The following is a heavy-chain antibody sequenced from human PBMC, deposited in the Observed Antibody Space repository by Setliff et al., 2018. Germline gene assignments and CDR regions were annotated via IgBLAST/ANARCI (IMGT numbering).Heavy chain of an antibody. CDR2: IFYFGRS. CDR3: ARTHSIIKIFGVVSLLYHMDV. D-gene: IGHD3-3*01. CDR1: DDSITSSNYS. J-gene: IGHJ6*03. V-gene: IGHV4-61*05. Sequence: SETLSLTCTVSDDSITSSNYSLAWVRQPPGKALEWIGNIFYFGRSHSNPSLKSRLTMSVDKTKNQFSLNLTSVTAADTAVYYCARTHSIIKIFGVVSLLYHMDVWGTGTTVTVSS.